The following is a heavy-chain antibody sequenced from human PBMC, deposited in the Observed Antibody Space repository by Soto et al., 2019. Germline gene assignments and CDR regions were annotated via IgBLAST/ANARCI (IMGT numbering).Heavy chain of an antibody. V-gene: IGHV4-59*01. D-gene: IGHD1-26*01. CDR1: GVSITSYH. Sequence: SETQSHTCLFSGVSITSYHWILVRPFPGKGLEWIAYTSYTGNTNYNPSLRSRVTISMDTSRNQFSLKLTSMTAADTAVYYCARDMHAGFTHYCDPWGQGTRFTVYS. CDR2: TSYTGNT. J-gene: IGHJ5*02. CDR3: ARDMHAGFTHYCDP.